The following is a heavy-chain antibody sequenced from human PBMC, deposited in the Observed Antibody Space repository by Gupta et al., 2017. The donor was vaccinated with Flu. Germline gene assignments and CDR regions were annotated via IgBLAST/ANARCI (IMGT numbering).Heavy chain of an antibody. CDR1: GFTFSSYA. Sequence: EVQLLESGGGLVQPGGYLRLSCAASGFTFSSYAMSWVRQAPGKGLEWVSAISGSGGSTYYADSVKGRFTISRDNSKNTLYLQMNSLRAEDTAVYYCAKGGVWGPYYFDYWGQGTLVTVSS. CDR3: AKGGVWGPYYFDY. J-gene: IGHJ4*02. CDR2: ISGSGGST. D-gene: IGHD3-16*01. V-gene: IGHV3-23*01.